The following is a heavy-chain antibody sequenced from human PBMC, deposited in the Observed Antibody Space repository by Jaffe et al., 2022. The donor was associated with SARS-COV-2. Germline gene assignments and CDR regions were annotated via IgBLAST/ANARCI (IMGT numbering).Heavy chain of an antibody. CDR1: GFSFRSYW. D-gene: IGHD7-27*01. J-gene: IGHJ4*02. CDR3: ARDPGWGAIDY. V-gene: IGHV3-7*03. Sequence: QLVESGGGLVQSGGSLRLSCAASGFSFRSYWMAWVRQTPGKGLEWVAILNPDGSETAYVDSLKGRFTISRDNAKNSLYLQMNSLRVEDTAVYYCARDPGWGAIDYWGQGALVTVSS. CDR2: LNPDGSET.